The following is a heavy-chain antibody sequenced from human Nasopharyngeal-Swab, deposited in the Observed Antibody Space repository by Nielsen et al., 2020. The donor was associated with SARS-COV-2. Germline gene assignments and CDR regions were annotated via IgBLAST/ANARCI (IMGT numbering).Heavy chain of an antibody. D-gene: IGHD3-22*01. CDR2: IWYDGSNK. CDR3: ARSSGYDYGMDV. Sequence: GESLKISCAASGFTFSSYGMHWVRQAPGKGLEWVAVIWYDGSNKYYAASVKGRFTISRDNSKNTLYLQMNSLRAEDTAVYYCARSSGYDYGMDVWGQGTTVTVSS. V-gene: IGHV3-33*01. J-gene: IGHJ6*02. CDR1: GFTFSSYG.